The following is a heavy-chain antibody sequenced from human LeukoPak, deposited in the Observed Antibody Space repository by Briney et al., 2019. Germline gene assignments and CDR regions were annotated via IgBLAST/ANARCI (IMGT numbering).Heavy chain of an antibody. CDR2: ISYDGSNK. CDR3: ARGPSITMIVVVTQEGDY. CDR1: GFTFSSYA. J-gene: IGHJ4*02. V-gene: IGHV3-30-3*01. D-gene: IGHD3-22*01. Sequence: GGSLRLSCAASGFTFSSYAMHWVRQAPGKGLEWVAVISYDGSNKYYADSVKGRFTISRDNSKNTLYLQMNSLRAEDTAVYYCARGPSITMIVVVTQEGDYWGQGTLVTVSS.